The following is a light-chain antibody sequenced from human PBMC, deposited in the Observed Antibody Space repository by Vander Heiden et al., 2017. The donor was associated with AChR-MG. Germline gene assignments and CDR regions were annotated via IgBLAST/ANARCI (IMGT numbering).Light chain of an antibody. J-gene: IGLJ2*01. V-gene: IGLV1-40*01. CDR3: QSYDSSLSVHVV. Sequence: QSVLTQPPSVSGAPGQRVTISCTGSSANVGAGYDVRWYQQRPVTAPKLLIYGNSNRPSGVPDRFSGSKSGTSASLAITGLQAEDEADYSCQSYDSSLSVHVVFGGGTKLTVL. CDR2: GNS. CDR1: SANVGAGYD.